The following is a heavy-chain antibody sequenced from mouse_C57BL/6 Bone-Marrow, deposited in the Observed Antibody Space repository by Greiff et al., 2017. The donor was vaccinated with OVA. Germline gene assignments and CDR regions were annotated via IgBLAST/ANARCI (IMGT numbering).Heavy chain of an antibody. CDR3: ARSIYYYGSSLAY. Sequence: VQLQQSGAELVRPGTSVKVSCKASGYAFTNYLIEWVKQRPGQGLEWIGVINPGSGGNNYNEKFKGKATLTADKSSSPAYMKLSSLTSEDSAVYFCARSIYYYGSSLAYWGQGTLVTVSA. V-gene: IGHV1-54*01. J-gene: IGHJ3*01. CDR1: GYAFTNYL. CDR2: INPGSGGN. D-gene: IGHD1-1*01.